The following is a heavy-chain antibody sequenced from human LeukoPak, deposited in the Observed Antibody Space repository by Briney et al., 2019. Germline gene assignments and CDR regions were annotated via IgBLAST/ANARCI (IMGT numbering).Heavy chain of an antibody. Sequence: ASVKVSCKASGYTFTGYYINWVRQAPGQSIEWMGWINPNSGATKFAQKFQGRVTLTRDTSINTAYMELTSLRSDDTAVYFCARDRQYGTSWRRTSFDPWGQGTLVTVSS. CDR3: ARDRQYGTSWRRTSFDP. D-gene: IGHD1-14*01. J-gene: IGHJ5*02. V-gene: IGHV1-2*02. CDR2: INPNSGAT. CDR1: GYTFTGYY.